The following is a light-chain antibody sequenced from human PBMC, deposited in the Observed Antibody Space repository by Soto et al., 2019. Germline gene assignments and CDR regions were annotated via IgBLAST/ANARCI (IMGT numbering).Light chain of an antibody. Sequence: EIVLTHSPGTLSLSPCERATLSSSASQSLTNNYFAWYQQKPGRALRLLIDGASTRATGIPDRFSGSGSGTDFTLTISRLEPEDVAVYYCQQYEAVVTFGQGTKVDNK. J-gene: IGKJ1*01. V-gene: IGKV3-20*01. CDR1: QSLTNNY. CDR3: QQYEAVVT. CDR2: GAS.